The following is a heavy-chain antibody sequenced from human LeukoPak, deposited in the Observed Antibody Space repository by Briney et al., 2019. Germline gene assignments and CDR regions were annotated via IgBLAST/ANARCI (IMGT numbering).Heavy chain of an antibody. V-gene: IGHV1-69*13. Sequence: SVKVSCKASGGTFSSYAISWVRQAPGQGLEWMGGIIPIFGTANYAQKFQGRVTITADESTSTAYMELSSLRSEDTAVYYCARAYCSSTSCYPVDYWGQGTLVTVSP. CDR3: ARAYCSSTSCYPVDY. J-gene: IGHJ4*02. D-gene: IGHD2-2*01. CDR2: IIPIFGTA. CDR1: GGTFSSYA.